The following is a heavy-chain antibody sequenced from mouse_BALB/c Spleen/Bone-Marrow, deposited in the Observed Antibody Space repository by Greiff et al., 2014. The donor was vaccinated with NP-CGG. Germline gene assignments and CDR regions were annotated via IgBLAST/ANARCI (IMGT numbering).Heavy chain of an antibody. J-gene: IGHJ4*01. CDR2: IWAGGST. V-gene: IGHV2-9*02. Sequence: QVQLKESGPGLVAPSQSLSITCTVSGFSLISYGVYWVRQPPGKGLEWLGVIWAGGSTNYNSALMSRLSISKDNSKSQVFLKMNSLQTDDTAMYYCARSSSPYYYAMDYWGQGTSVTVSS. CDR3: ARSSSPYYYAMDY. D-gene: IGHD1-1*01. CDR1: GFSLISYG.